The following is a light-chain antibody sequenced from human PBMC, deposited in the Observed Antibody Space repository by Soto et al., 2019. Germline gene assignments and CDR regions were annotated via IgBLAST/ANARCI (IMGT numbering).Light chain of an antibody. CDR2: SDS. CDR1: NIGSKS. CDR3: QVWDSSNDNRV. Sequence: SYELTQPPSVSVAPGKPARITCGGNNIGSKSVHWYQQKPGQAPVLVIYSDSDRPSGIPERFSGSNSGNTATLTISKVETGDEADYYCQVWDSSNDNRVFGVGTKLTVL. J-gene: IGLJ2*01. V-gene: IGLV3-21*04.